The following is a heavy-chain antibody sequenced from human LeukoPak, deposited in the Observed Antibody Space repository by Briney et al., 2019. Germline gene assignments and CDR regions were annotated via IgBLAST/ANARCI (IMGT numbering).Heavy chain of an antibody. D-gene: IGHD3-3*01. CDR2: ISSSSSTI. J-gene: IGHJ2*01. CDR1: GFTFSSYS. CDR3: ARDPGYDFWSGYYYYWYFDL. Sequence: GGSLRLSCAASGFTFSSYSMNWVRQAPGKGLEWVSYISSSSSTIYYADSVKGRFTISRDNAKNSLYLQMNSLRAEDTAVYYCARDPGYDFWSGYYYYWYFDLWGRGTLVTVSS. V-gene: IGHV3-48*04.